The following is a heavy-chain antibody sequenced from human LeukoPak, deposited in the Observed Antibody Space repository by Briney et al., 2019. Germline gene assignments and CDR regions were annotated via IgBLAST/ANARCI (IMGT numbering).Heavy chain of an antibody. D-gene: IGHD3-10*01. CDR1: GFTFSSYS. CDR3: AKDYGDYGSGSSFDY. CDR2: ISSSSSTI. J-gene: IGHJ4*02. V-gene: IGHV3-48*01. Sequence: PGGSLRLSCAASGFTFSSYSMNWVRQAPGKGLEWVSYISSSSSTIYYADSVKGRFTISRDNAKNSLYLQMNSLRAEDTAVYYCAKDYGDYGSGSSFDYWGQGTLVTVSS.